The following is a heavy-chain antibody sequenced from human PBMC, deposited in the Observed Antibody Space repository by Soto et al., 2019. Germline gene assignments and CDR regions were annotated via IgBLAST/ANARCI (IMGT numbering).Heavy chain of an antibody. D-gene: IGHD2-21*01. CDR3: AKDPEVVVSAPDY. V-gene: IGHV3-23*01. CDR2: ISGSGATT. CDR1: GFTFNGYA. Sequence: GGSLRLSCAASGFTFNGYAMNWVRQAAGKELEWVSGISGSGATTYYADSVKGRFTISRDNSKNTLYLQMNSLGAGDTAVYYCAKDPEVVVSAPDYWGQGTLVTVSS. J-gene: IGHJ4*02.